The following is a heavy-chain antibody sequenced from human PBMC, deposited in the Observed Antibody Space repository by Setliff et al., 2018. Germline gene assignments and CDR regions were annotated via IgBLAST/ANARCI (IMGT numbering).Heavy chain of an antibody. CDR1: GFTVSINY. D-gene: IGHD5-18*01. J-gene: IGHJ4*02. CDR2: IYHSGST. V-gene: IGHV4-38-2*01. Sequence: PGGSLRLSCAASGFTVSINYMSWVRQPPGKGLEWIGSIYHSGSTYYNPSLKSRVTISVDTSKNQFSLKLSSVTAADTAVYYCATREQLWSTHFDYWGQGTLVTVSS. CDR3: ATREQLWSTHFDY.